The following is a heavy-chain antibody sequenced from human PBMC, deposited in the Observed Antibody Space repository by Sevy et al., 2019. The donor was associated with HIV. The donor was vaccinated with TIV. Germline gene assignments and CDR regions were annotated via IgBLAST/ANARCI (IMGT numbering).Heavy chain of an antibody. J-gene: IGHJ4*02. CDR2: INQDERHI. V-gene: IGHV3-7*01. Sequence: GGSLRLSCEVSGFTFSNFWMTWVRQSPGKGLEWVAYINQDERHINLLDSVRVRFTISRDNAKNSLYLQMDSLRAEDTAIYYCARDPDWGALDHWGQRTLVTVSS. CDR1: GFTFSNFW. D-gene: IGHD7-27*01. CDR3: ARDPDWGALDH.